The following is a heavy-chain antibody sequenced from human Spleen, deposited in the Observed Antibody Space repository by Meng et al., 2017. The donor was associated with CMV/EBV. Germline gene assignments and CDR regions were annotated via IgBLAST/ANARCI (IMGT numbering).Heavy chain of an antibody. V-gene: IGHV4-39*07. D-gene: IGHD6-6*01. Sequence: QPQLQESGPGLVKPSETLSRTCTVSGGSISSSSYYWGWIRQPPGKGLEWIGSIYYSGSTYYNPSLKSRVTISVDTSKNQFSLKLSSVTAADTAVYYCAREEGNSSSSGDYWGQGTLVTVSS. CDR1: GGSISSSSYY. CDR2: IYYSGST. CDR3: AREEGNSSSSGDY. J-gene: IGHJ4*02.